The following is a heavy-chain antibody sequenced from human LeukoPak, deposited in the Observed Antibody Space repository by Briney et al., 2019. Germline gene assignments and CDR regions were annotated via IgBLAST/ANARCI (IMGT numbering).Heavy chain of an antibody. J-gene: IGHJ4*02. CDR2: IYYSGTT. V-gene: IGHV4-59*01. Sequence: SETLSLTCTVSGGSISSYYWSWIRQPPGKGLEWIGYIYYSGTTNYNPSLKSRVTISVDTSKNQFSLKLRSVTAADTAVYYCASSHDYDSSGYFVGYYFDYWGQGTLVTVSS. CDR3: ASSHDYDSSGYFVGYYFDY. D-gene: IGHD3-22*01. CDR1: GGSISSYY.